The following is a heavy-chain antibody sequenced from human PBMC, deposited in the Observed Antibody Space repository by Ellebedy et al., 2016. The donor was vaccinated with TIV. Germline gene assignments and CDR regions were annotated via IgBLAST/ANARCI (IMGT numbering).Heavy chain of an antibody. Sequence: MPSETLSLTCTVSGGSIHSGGYYWSWIRQLPGKGLEWIGYVYYSGSTYYNPSLRSPVTISVDTSKNHFSLKLTSVTAADTAVYYCASAGDWKLEYWGQGTLVTVSS. J-gene: IGHJ4*02. D-gene: IGHD1-1*01. CDR1: GGSIHSGGYY. CDR3: ASAGDWKLEY. V-gene: IGHV4-31*01. CDR2: VYYSGST.